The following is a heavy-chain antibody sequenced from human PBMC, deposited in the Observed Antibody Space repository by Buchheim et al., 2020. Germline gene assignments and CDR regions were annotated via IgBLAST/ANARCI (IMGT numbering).Heavy chain of an antibody. V-gene: IGHV3-23*01. CDR2: ISGSGGST. CDR3: AKDPVSVDIVATIDEVVDP. Sequence: EVQLLESGGGLVQPGGSLRLSCAASGFTFSSYAMSWVRQAPGKGLEWVSAISGSGGSTYYADSVKGRFTISRDNSKNTLYLQMNSLRAEDTAVYYCAKDPVSVDIVATIDEVVDPWGQGTL. D-gene: IGHD5-12*01. J-gene: IGHJ5*02. CDR1: GFTFSSYA.